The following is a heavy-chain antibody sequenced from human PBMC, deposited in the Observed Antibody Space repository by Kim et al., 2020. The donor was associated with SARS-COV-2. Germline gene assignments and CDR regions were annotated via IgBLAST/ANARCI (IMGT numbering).Heavy chain of an antibody. V-gene: IGHV4-59*01. CDR1: GGSFIGYY. Sequence: SETLSLTCTVSGGSFIGYYWSWIRQPPGKGLEWIGYISDSGTTNYNPSLKSRVTLLVDTSKNQFSLKVTSVTAADTAVYFCARGRAVTKDADYWGQGTLVTVSS. D-gene: IGHD4-17*01. CDR3: ARGRAVTKDADY. CDR2: ISDSGTT. J-gene: IGHJ4*02.